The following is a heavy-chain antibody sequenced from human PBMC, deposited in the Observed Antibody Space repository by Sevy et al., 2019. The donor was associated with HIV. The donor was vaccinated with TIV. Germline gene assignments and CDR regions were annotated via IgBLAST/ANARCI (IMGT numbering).Heavy chain of an antibody. D-gene: IGHD2-21*02. CDR2: IWNDGSNK. CDR1: GFTFSNYG. Sequence: GGSLRLSCAASGFTFSNYGMHWVRQAPGKGLEWVAVIWNDGSNKYYADSVKGRFTISRDNSKNTLYLQMNSLRVEDTVVYYCARGGDFNARSAKRDFDYWGQGTLVTVSS. CDR3: ARGGDFNARSAKRDFDY. J-gene: IGHJ4*02. V-gene: IGHV3-33*01.